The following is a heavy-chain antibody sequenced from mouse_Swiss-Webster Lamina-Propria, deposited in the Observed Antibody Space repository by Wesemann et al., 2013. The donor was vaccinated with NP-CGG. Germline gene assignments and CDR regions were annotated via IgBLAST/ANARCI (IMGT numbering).Heavy chain of an antibody. Sequence: GFNIKDTYMHWVKQRPEQGLEWIGRIDPANGNTKYDPKFQGKATITADTSSNTAYLQLSSLTSEDTAVYYCAREEYGKVDYWGQGTTLTVSS. CDR1: GFNIKDTY. V-gene: IGHV14-3*02. D-gene: IGHD2-10*02. J-gene: IGHJ2*01. CDR3: AREEYGKVDY. CDR2: IDPANGNT.